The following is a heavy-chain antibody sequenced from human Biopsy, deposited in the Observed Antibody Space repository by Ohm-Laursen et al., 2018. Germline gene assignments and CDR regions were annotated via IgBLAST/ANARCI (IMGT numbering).Heavy chain of an antibody. Sequence: SDTLSLTCDVSGYFIISGYYWGWIRQSPGKGLEWIGSVYHSGDTYSNPSLNSRVTISAGRFKNQVSLKLSSVTAADTAVYYCARAIYCTTSTCYQRGMDVWGQGTTVTVAS. D-gene: IGHD2/OR15-2a*01. CDR1: GYFIISGYY. CDR2: VYHSGDT. J-gene: IGHJ6*02. CDR3: ARAIYCTTSTCYQRGMDV. V-gene: IGHV4-38-2*01.